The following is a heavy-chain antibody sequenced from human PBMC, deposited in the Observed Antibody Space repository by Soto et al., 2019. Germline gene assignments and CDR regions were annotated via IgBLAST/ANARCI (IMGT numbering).Heavy chain of an antibody. V-gene: IGHV3-21*01. Sequence: GGSLRLSCAASAFTFSTYSMNWVRQAPGKGLEWVSSISSSSSYIYYADSVKGRFTISRDNAKNSLYLQMNSLRAEDTAVFYCARDLTTHASLGYYGMDVWGQGTTVTVSS. CDR3: ARDLTTHASLGYYGMDV. J-gene: IGHJ6*02. D-gene: IGHD3-16*01. CDR1: AFTFSTYS. CDR2: ISSSSSYI.